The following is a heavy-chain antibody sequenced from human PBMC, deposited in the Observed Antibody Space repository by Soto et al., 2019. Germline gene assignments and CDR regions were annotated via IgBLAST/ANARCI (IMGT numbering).Heavy chain of an antibody. D-gene: IGHD3-10*01. CDR3: ARDEYYYGSGSPD. Sequence: ASVKVSCKASGYTFTSYDINWVRQATGQVFYWMGWMNPNIGNTGYAQKFQGRVTMTRNISISTAYMELSSLRSEDTAVYYCARDEYYYGSGSPDWGQGTLVTVSS. CDR2: MNPNIGNT. V-gene: IGHV1-8*01. CDR1: GYTFTSYD. J-gene: IGHJ4*02.